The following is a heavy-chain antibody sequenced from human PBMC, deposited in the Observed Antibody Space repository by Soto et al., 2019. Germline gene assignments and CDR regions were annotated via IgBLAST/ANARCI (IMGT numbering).Heavy chain of an antibody. CDR1: GFTFGSHA. CDR3: VKPFKPYDENTGYLAFDI. Sequence: GSLRLSCAASGFTFGSHAISWVRQAPGQGLEWVSSIRDSRGSTYYADSVKGRFTVSRDLSKNTLFLQMNGVRAEDTAVYYCVKPFKPYDENTGYLAFDIWGQGTMVTVSS. D-gene: IGHD3-9*01. J-gene: IGHJ3*02. V-gene: IGHV3-23*01. CDR2: IRDSRGST.